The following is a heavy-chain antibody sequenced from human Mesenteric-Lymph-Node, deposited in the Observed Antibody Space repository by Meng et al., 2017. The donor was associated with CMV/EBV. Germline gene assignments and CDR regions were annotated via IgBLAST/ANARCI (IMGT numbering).Heavy chain of an antibody. CDR1: GGSISSHY. V-gene: IGHV4-59*11. CDR2: IYYSGST. J-gene: IGHJ5*02. D-gene: IGHD6-19*01. Sequence: SETLSLTCTVSGGSISSHYWSWIRQPPGKGLEWIGYIYYSGSTNYNPSLKSRVTISIDTSKKQFYLELTFVTAADTAVYYCARGGGSSWYWFDPWGQGTLVTVSS. CDR3: ARGGGSSWYWFDP.